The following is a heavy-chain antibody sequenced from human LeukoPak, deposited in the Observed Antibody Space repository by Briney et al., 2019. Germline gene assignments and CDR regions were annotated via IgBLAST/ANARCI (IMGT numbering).Heavy chain of an antibody. CDR1: GGSISSSSYY. J-gene: IGHJ4*02. D-gene: IGHD2-2*01. Sequence: SETLSLTCTVSGGSISSSSYYWGWIRQPPGKGLEWIGSIYYSGSTYYNPSLKSRVTISVDTSKNQFSLKLSSVTAADTAVYYCARREAPALYYWGQGTLVTVSS. V-gene: IGHV4-39*01. CDR2: IYYSGST. CDR3: ARREAPALYY.